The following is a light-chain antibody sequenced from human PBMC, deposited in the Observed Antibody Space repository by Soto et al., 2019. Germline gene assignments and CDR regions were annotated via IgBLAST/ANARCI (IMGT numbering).Light chain of an antibody. V-gene: IGLV2-23*02. J-gene: IGLJ3*02. Sequence: QSALTQPASVSGSPGQSITISCTGTTSDVGTYNLVSWYQQHPGKAPKLIIYEVSKRPSGVSNRFSGSKSGNTASLTISGLQAEDEADYYCCSHAGSGTFELVFGGGTKLTVL. CDR1: TSDVGTYNL. CDR3: CSHAGSGTFELV. CDR2: EVS.